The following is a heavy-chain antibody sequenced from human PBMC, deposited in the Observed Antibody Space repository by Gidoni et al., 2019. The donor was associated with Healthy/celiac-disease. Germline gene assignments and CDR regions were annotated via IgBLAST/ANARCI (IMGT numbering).Heavy chain of an antibody. J-gene: IGHJ4*02. V-gene: IGHV3-21*01. CDR3: ARIYCSSTSCYTIDY. D-gene: IGHD2-2*02. CDR2: ISSSSSYI. Sequence: EVQLVESGGGLVKPGGSLRLSCAASGFHFSSYSMNWGRQAPGKGLEWVSSISSSSSYIYYADSVKGRFTISRDNAKNSLYLQMNSLRAEDTAVYYCARIYCSSTSCYTIDYWGQGTLVTVSS. CDR1: GFHFSSYS.